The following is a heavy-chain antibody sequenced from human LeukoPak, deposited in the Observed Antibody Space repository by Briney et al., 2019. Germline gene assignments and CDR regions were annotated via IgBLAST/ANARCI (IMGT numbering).Heavy chain of an antibody. CDR1: GGSISSYY. J-gene: IGHJ6*02. Sequence: PSETLSLTCTVSGGSISSYYWSWIRQPPGKRLEWIGYIYYSGSTNYNPSLKSRVTISVDTSKNQFSLNLSSVTAADTAMYYCARDRSPEGYYDSSHWDYYHGMDVWGQGTTVTVSS. D-gene: IGHD3-22*01. V-gene: IGHV4-59*01. CDR2: IYYSGST. CDR3: ARDRSPEGYYDSSHWDYYHGMDV.